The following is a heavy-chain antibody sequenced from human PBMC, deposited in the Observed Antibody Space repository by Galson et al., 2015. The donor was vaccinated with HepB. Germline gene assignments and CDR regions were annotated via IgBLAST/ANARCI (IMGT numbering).Heavy chain of an antibody. Sequence: SVKVSCKASGGSFSSYAISWVRQAPGQGLEWMGRISPILGIANYAQKFQGRVTITADKSTSAAYMEVSSLRSEDAAVYYCARQSGDDAFDIWGQGTKVTVFS. J-gene: IGHJ3*02. D-gene: IGHD1-26*01. CDR2: ISPILGIA. V-gene: IGHV1-69*04. CDR3: ARQSGDDAFDI. CDR1: GGSFSSYA.